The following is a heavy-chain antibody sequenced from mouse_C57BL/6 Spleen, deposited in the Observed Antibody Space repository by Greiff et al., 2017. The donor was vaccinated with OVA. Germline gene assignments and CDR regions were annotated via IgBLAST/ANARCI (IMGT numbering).Heavy chain of an antibody. J-gene: IGHJ4*01. Sequence: EVKLVESGPGLVKPSQSLSLTCSVTGYSITSGYYWNWIRQFPGNKLEWMGYISYDGSNNYNPSLKNRISITRDTSKNQFFLKLNSVTTEDTATYYCARGTTTGGAMDYWGQGTSVTVSS. CDR2: ISYDGSN. D-gene: IGHD5-5*01. V-gene: IGHV3-6*01. CDR1: GYSITSGYY. CDR3: ARGTTTGGAMDY.